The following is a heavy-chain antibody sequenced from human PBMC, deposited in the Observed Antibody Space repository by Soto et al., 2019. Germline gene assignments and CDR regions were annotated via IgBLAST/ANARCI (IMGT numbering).Heavy chain of an antibody. V-gene: IGHV1-3*05. CDR3: ARDRGYTYGYWGWFDP. CDR2: INAGNGDT. D-gene: IGHD5-18*01. Sequence: QVHFVQSGAEEKKPGASVKVSCKASGYTFTDSAIHWVRQAPGQRLEWMGWINAGNGDTKYSQKLQGRVTITRDTSANTAYMELSRLTSEDTAEYYCARDRGYTYGYWGWFDPWGQGTLVTVSS. J-gene: IGHJ5*02. CDR1: GYTFTDSA.